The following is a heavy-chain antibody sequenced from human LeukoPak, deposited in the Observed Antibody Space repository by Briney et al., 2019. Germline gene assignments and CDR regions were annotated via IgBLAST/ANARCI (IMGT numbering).Heavy chain of an antibody. J-gene: IGHJ4*02. V-gene: IGHV3-74*01. D-gene: IGHD6-13*01. CDR1: GFTFSSNW. CDR2: INEDGSTT. Sequence: TGGSLRLSCAASGFTFSSNWMHWVRQAPGKGLVWVSRINEDGSTTNYADSVKGRSTIFRDNAKNTLYLQMNSLRAEDTAVYYCARGGYSSSWYHFDYWGQGTLVTVSS. CDR3: ARGGYSSSWYHFDY.